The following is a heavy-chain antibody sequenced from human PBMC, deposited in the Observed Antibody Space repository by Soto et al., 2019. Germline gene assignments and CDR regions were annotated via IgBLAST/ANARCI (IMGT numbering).Heavy chain of an antibody. CDR1: GGSISSYY. D-gene: IGHD3-16*01. V-gene: IGHV4-59*01. J-gene: IGHJ4*02. CDR2: IYYSGST. Sequence: SELLSLTCTVSGGSISSYYWSWIRQPPGKGLEWIGYIYYSGSTNYNPSLKSRVTISVDTSKNQFSLKLSSVTAADTAVYYCARDGGRGGPDYWGQGTLVPVSP. CDR3: ARDGGRGGPDY.